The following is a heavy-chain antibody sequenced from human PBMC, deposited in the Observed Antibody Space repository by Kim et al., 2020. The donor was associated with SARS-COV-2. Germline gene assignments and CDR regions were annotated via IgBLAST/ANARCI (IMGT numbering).Heavy chain of an antibody. Sequence: SETLSLTCTVSGGSVSSGSYYWSWIRQPPGKGLEWIGYIYYSGSTNYNPSLKSRVTISVDTSKNQFSLKLSSVTAADTAVYYCARDHRSQWLVRWVYYGMDVWGQGTTVSVSS. CDR1: GGSVSSGSYY. CDR3: ARDHRSQWLVRWVYYGMDV. J-gene: IGHJ6*02. CDR2: IYYSGST. D-gene: IGHD6-19*01. V-gene: IGHV4-61*01.